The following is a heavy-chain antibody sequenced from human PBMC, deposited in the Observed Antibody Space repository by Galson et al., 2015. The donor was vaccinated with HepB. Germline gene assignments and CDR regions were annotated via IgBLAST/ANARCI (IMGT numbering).Heavy chain of an antibody. CDR1: GFTFSNAW. J-gene: IGHJ3*02. CDR2: IKSKTDGGTT. V-gene: IGHV3-15*07. Sequence: SLRLSCAASGFTFSNAWMNWVRQAPGKGLEWVGRIKSKTDGGTTDYAAPVKGRFTISRDDSKNTLYLQMNSLKTEDTAVYYCTTGTEGYCSSTSCYASFDIWGQGTMVTVSS. D-gene: IGHD2-2*01. CDR3: TTGTEGYCSSTSCYASFDI.